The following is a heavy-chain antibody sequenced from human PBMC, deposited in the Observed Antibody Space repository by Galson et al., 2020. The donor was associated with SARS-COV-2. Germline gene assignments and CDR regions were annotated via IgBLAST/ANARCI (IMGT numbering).Heavy chain of an antibody. V-gene: IGHV3-23*01. CDR1: GFNFSIYA. Sequence: TGGSLRLSCAASGFNFSIYAMTWVRQAPGKGLEWVSTISTSGGGTYYKDSVKGRFTISRDNSKNTLYLQMKSLRGEDTAVYYCASLFYAGRAVAGPFDYWGQGTVVTVSS. J-gene: IGHJ4*02. CDR3: ASLFYAGRAVAGPFDY. D-gene: IGHD6-19*01. CDR2: ISTSGGGT.